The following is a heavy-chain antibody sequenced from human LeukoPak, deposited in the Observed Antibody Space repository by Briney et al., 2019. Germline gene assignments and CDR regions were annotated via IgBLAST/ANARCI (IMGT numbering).Heavy chain of an antibody. CDR3: AKDPGYCSSTSCHGYADGFDV. CDR1: GFTFSSYA. D-gene: IGHD2-2*03. J-gene: IGHJ3*01. CDR2: ISGSDGRT. Sequence: GGSLRLSCAASGFTFSSYAMSWVRQAPGKGLEWVSAISGSDGRTYYTDSVKGRFTISRDNSKNTLYLQMNSLKAEDTAVYYYAKDPGYCSSTSCHGYADGFDVWGQGTMVTVSS. V-gene: IGHV3-23*01.